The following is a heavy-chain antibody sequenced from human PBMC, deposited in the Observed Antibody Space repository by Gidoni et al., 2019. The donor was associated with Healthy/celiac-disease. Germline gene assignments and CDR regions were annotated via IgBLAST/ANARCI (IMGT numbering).Heavy chain of an antibody. CDR3: ARGSGGVVVPGRFDY. D-gene: IGHD2-15*01. V-gene: IGHV3-33*01. CDR2: IWYDGSIK. CDR1: GVNFRSYG. Sequence: QVQLVESGGGVVQPGRSLRLSCAESGVNFRSYGMHWVRQAPGKGLEWVAVIWYDGSIKYYADSVKGRFTISRDNSKNTLYLQMNSLRAEDTAVYYCARGSGGVVVPGRFDYWGQGTLVTVSS. J-gene: IGHJ4*02.